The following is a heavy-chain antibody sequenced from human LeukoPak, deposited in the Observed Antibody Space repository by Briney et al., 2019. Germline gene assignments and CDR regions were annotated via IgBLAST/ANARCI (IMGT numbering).Heavy chain of an antibody. CDR1: GDSVSSNSAA. CDR3: CHSLSGRTGAFDI. Sequence: SQTLSLTCAISGDSVSSNSAAWNWIRQAPSRGLEWLGRTYYRSKWYNDYAVSVKSRITINPDTSKNQFSLQLDSVTPEDTAVYYCCHSLSGRTGAFDIWGRGTVVTVSS. CDR2: TYYRSKWYN. D-gene: IGHD2-21*01. J-gene: IGHJ3*02. V-gene: IGHV6-1*01.